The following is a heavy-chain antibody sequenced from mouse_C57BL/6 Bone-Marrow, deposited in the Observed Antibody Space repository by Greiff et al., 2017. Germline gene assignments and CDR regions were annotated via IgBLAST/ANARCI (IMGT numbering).Heavy chain of an antibody. CDR3: TTPIYYDYDGDYYAMDY. CDR1: GFNFKDDY. J-gene: IGHJ4*01. D-gene: IGHD2-4*01. Sequence: VQLKQSGAELVRPGASVKLSCTASGFNFKDDYMHWVKQRPEQGLEWIGWIDPENGDTEYASKFQGKATITADTSSNTAYLQLSSLTSEDTAVYYCTTPIYYDYDGDYYAMDYWGQGTSVTVSS. CDR2: IDPENGDT. V-gene: IGHV14-4*01.